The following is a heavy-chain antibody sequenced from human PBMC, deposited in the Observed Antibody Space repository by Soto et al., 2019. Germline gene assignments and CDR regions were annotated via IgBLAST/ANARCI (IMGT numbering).Heavy chain of an antibody. CDR3: ARQLAYCGGDCYTEPIDY. J-gene: IGHJ4*02. V-gene: IGHV1-2*06. Sequence: ASVKVSCKASGYTFTKYYVLWVRQAPGQGLEWVGRINPNTGGTNYAQKFQDRVTMTRDTSITTAYMELSRLRSDDAAVYYCARQLAYCGGDCYTEPIDYWGQGTQVTVSS. CDR1: GYTFTKYY. CDR2: INPNTGGT. D-gene: IGHD2-21*02.